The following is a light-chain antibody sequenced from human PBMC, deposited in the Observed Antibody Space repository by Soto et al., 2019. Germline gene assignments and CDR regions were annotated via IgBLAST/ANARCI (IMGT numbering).Light chain of an antibody. CDR1: QSISYN. CDR2: DAS. CDR3: QQRGDWHLYT. Sequence: EIVLTQSPASLSLSPGERATLSCRASQSISYNLAWYQQKPGQAPRLLIYDASNRATGVPARFSGSGSGTDFTLSISSLEPDDFAVYYCQQRGDWHLYTLGQGSRLEIK. J-gene: IGKJ2*01. V-gene: IGKV3-11*01.